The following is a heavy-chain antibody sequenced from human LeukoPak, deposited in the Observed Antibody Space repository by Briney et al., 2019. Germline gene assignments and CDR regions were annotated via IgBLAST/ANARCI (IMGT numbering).Heavy chain of an antibody. CDR2: IYYSGST. J-gene: IGHJ4*02. CDR3: ARVTGYMIEDYFDY. Sequence: PSETLSLTCTVSGGSISSYYWSWLRQPPGKGLGRIGNIYYSGSTNYNPSLKSRVTISVDTSKNQFSLRLSSVTAADTAVYYCARVTGYMIEDYFDYWGQGTLVTVSS. V-gene: IGHV4-59*01. D-gene: IGHD3-22*01. CDR1: GGSISSYY.